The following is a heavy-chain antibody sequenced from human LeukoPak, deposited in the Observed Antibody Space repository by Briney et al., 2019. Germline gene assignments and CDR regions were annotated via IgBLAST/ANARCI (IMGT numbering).Heavy chain of an antibody. J-gene: IGHJ4*02. D-gene: IGHD5-18*01. CDR1: GGSISSYY. CDR2: IYYSGST. V-gene: IGHV4-59*01. Sequence: SETLSLTCTVSGGSISSYYWSWIRQPPGKGLEWIGYIYYSGSTNYNPSLKSRVTISVDTSKNQFSLKLSSVTAADTAVYYCARVGIQLWSRSHYFDYWGQGTLVTVSS. CDR3: ARVGIQLWSRSHYFDY.